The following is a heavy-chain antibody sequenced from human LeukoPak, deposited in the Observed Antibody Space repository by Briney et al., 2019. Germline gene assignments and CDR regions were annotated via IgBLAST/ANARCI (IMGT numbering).Heavy chain of an antibody. V-gene: IGHV4-4*07. CDR1: GGSISSYY. D-gene: IGHD3-3*02. CDR2: IYTSGST. Sequence: PSETLSLTCTVSGGSISSYYWSWIRQPAGKGLEWIGRIYTSGSTNYNPSLKSRVTISVDTSKNQFSLKLTSVTAADTALYYCARVPHSVTLGAIFLHYFDYWGLGTLVTVSS. CDR3: ARVPHSVTLGAIFLHYFDY. J-gene: IGHJ4*02.